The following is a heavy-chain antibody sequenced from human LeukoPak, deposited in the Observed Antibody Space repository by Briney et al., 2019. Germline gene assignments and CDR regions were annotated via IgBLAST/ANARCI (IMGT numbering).Heavy chain of an antibody. V-gene: IGHV3-7*01. CDR3: AKVDGPGVRYYYDSRNY. Sequence: GGSLRLSCAASGFTFSSYAMSWVRQAPGKGLEWVANIKQDGSEKSYVGSVTGRFTISRDNAKNSLYMQMNSLRAEDTAVYYCAKVDGPGVRYYYDSRNYWGQGTLVTVSS. J-gene: IGHJ4*02. CDR1: GFTFSSYA. CDR2: IKQDGSEK. D-gene: IGHD3-22*01.